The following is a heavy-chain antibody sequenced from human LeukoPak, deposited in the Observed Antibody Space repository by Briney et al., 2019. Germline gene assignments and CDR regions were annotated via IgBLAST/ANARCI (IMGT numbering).Heavy chain of an antibody. V-gene: IGHV1-2*06. Sequence: ASVKVSCKASGYTFTSYYMHWVRQAPGQGLEWMGRINPNSGGTNYAQKFQGRVTMTRDTSISTAYMELSRLRSDDTAVYYCARDSQLKPFDYWGQGTLVTVSS. CDR3: ARDSQLKPFDY. CDR2: INPNSGGT. D-gene: IGHD1-1*01. CDR1: GYTFTSYY. J-gene: IGHJ4*02.